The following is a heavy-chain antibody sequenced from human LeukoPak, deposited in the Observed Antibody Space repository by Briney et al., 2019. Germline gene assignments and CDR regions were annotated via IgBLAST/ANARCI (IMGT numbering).Heavy chain of an antibody. CDR3: AKDQGSSGYPTKFDF. J-gene: IGHJ4*02. D-gene: IGHD6-19*01. CDR2: ISGSGGST. V-gene: IGHV3-23*01. Sequence: GGSLRLSCAASGFTFSSYAMSWVRQAPGKGLEWVSAISGSGGSTYYADSVKGRFTISRDNSKNTLYLQMNSLRAEDTAVYYCAKDQGSSGYPTKFDFWGQGTLVTVSS. CDR1: GFTFSSYA.